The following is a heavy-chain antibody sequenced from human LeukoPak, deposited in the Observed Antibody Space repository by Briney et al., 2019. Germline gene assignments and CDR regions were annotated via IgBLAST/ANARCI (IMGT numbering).Heavy chain of an antibody. V-gene: IGHV3-11*01. CDR2: ISSSGSTI. CDR1: GFIFSDYY. Sequence: GGSLRLSCAASGFIFSDYYMSWIRQAPGKGLEWVSYISSSGSTIYYADSVKGRFTISRDNAKNSLYLQMNSLRAEDTAVYYCARDARSIAVADPFDYWGQGTLVTVSS. J-gene: IGHJ4*02. D-gene: IGHD6-19*01. CDR3: ARDARSIAVADPFDY.